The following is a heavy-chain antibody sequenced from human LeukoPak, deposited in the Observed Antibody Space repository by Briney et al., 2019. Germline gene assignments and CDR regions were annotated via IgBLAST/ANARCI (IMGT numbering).Heavy chain of an antibody. D-gene: IGHD2-2*01. Sequence: PGGSLRLSCAASGFAFSSYAMSWVRQAPGKGLEWVSAISDSGDSTYYADSVKGRFTISRDNSKNTLYLQMNSLRAEDTAVYYCANFGCSSTSCLDYWGQGTLVTVSS. CDR3: ANFGCSSTSCLDY. V-gene: IGHV3-23*01. CDR1: GFAFSSYA. J-gene: IGHJ4*02. CDR2: ISDSGDST.